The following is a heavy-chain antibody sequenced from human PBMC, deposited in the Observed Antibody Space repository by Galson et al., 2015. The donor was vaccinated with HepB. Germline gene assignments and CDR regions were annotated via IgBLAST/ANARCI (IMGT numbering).Heavy chain of an antibody. CDR2: INPSGGST. Sequence: SVKVSCKASGYTFTSYYMHWVRQAPGQGLEWMGIINPSGGSTSYAQRFQGRVTMTRDTSTSTVYMELSSLRSEDTAVYYCARAGITMMLDYWGQGTLVTVSS. CDR3: ARAGITMMLDY. D-gene: IGHD3-22*01. CDR1: GYTFTSYY. J-gene: IGHJ4*02. V-gene: IGHV1-46*01.